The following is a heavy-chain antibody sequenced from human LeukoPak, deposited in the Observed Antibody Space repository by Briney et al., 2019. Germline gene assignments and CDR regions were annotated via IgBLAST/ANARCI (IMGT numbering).Heavy chain of an antibody. V-gene: IGHV3-21*01. CDR3: ASALIAAAALDY. D-gene: IGHD6-13*01. J-gene: IGHJ4*02. CDR2: ISSSSSYI. CDR1: GFTFSSYS. Sequence: GGSLRLSCAASGFTFSSYSMNWVRQAQGKGWEWVSSISSSSSYIYYADSVKGRFTISRDNAKNSLYLQMNSLRAEDTAVYYCASALIAAAALDYWGQGTLVTVSS.